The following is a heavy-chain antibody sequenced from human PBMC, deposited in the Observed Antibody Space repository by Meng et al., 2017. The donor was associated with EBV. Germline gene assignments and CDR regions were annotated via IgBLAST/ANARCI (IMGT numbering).Heavy chain of an antibody. D-gene: IGHD3-22*01. V-gene: IGHV1-18*01. Sequence: QVQLVQSGDEVQKAGASVKVSFKASGYTFTSYGISWVRQAPGQGLEWMGWISAYNGNTNYAQKLQGRVTMTTDTSTSTAYMELRSLRSDDTAVYYCARDGRLYDTPSPFDYWGQGTLVTVSS. CDR2: ISAYNGNT. J-gene: IGHJ4*02. CDR3: ARDGRLYDTPSPFDY. CDR1: GYTFTSYG.